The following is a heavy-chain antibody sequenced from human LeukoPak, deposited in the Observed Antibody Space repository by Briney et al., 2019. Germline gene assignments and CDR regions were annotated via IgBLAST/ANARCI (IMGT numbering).Heavy chain of an antibody. J-gene: IGHJ4*02. Sequence: SETLFLTCAVSGYSISSGYYWGWIRQPPGKGLEWIGSIYYSGSTYYNPSLKSRDTISVDTSKNQFSLKLSSVTAADTAVYYCARHPGIAAAFIDYWGQGTLVTVSS. CDR1: GYSISSGYY. CDR2: IYYSGST. CDR3: ARHPGIAAAFIDY. D-gene: IGHD6-13*01. V-gene: IGHV4-38-2*01.